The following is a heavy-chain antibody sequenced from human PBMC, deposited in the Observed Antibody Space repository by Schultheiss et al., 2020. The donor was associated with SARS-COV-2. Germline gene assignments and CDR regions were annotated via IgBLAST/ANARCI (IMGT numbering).Heavy chain of an antibody. V-gene: IGHV4-39*07. CDR3: ARGIAVAGQGACDY. CDR2: IYYSGST. Sequence: SETLSLTCTVSGGSISSGGYYWSWIRQHPGKGLEWIGSIYYSGSTYYNPSLKSRVTISVDTSKNQFSLKLSSVTAADTAVYYCARGIAVAGQGACDYWGQGTLVTVSS. D-gene: IGHD6-19*01. CDR1: GGSISSGGYY. J-gene: IGHJ4*02.